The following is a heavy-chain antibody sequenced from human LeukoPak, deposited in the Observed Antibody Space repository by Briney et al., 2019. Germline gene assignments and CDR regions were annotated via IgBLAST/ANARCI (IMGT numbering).Heavy chain of an antibody. CDR2: ISGSGGST. D-gene: IGHD3-22*01. CDR3: ARDVGVYDSSGYYYFDY. J-gene: IGHJ4*02. Sequence: PGGSLRLSCAASGFTFSSYAMSWVRQAPGKGLEWVSAISGSGGSTYYADSVKGRFTIPRDNSKNTLYLQMNSLRAEDTAVYYCARDVGVYDSSGYYYFDYWGQGTLVTVSS. CDR1: GFTFSSYA. V-gene: IGHV3-23*01.